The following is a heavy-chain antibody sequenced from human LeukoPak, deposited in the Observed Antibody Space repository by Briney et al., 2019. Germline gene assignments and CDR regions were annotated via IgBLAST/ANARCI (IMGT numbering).Heavy chain of an antibody. CDR3: ARSRVWSDYWGYFDY. D-gene: IGHD3-3*01. V-gene: IGHV4-59*13. CDR1: GDSTNTYF. Sequence: SETLSLTCTLSGDSTNTYFWSWIRQSPGKGLEWIGYIYHSGSTNYNPSLKSRVNLSVDMAKNQISLKMSSVTAADTAVYYCARSRVWSDYWGYFDYWGQGTLVTVSS. J-gene: IGHJ4*02. CDR2: IYHSGST.